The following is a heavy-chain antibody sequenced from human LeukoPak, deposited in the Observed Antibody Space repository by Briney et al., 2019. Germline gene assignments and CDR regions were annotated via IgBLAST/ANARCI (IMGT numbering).Heavy chain of an antibody. V-gene: IGHV4-59*01. J-gene: IGHJ3*02. Sequence: SEALSLTCTVSGGSISSYYWSWIRQHPGEGVEWIGYIHYSGSTNYNPSVKSRVTISVDTLNNQFSLKLSSVTAADTAVYYCARWLNNGFDIWGQGTMVTVSS. CDR1: GGSISSYY. CDR2: IHYSGST. CDR3: ARWLNNGFDI. D-gene: IGHD2/OR15-2a*01.